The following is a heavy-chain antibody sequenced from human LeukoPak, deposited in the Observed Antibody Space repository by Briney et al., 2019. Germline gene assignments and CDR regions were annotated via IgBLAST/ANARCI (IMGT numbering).Heavy chain of an antibody. CDR3: ARFHDSSGSETFDY. J-gene: IGHJ4*02. Sequence: SETLSLTYTVSGGSISSYYWSWIRQPPGKGLEWIGYIYYSGSTNYNPSLKSRVTISVDTSKNQFSLKLSSVTAADTAVYYCARFHDSSGSETFDYWGQGTLVTVSS. V-gene: IGHV4-59*01. D-gene: IGHD3-22*01. CDR2: IYYSGST. CDR1: GGSISSYY.